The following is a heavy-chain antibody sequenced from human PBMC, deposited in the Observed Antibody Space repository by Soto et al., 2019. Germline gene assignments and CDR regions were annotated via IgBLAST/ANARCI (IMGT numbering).Heavy chain of an antibody. J-gene: IGHJ3*02. CDR2: IWFDGSDK. CDR1: GFTFSNYG. D-gene: IGHD2-2*01. V-gene: IGHV3-33*01. CDR3: ARLYCSSPSCYSVGAFEI. Sequence: QVQLVESGGGVVQPGRSLRLSCAASGFTFSNYGMHWVRQAPGKGLEWVALIWFDGSDKYYADSVKGRFTMSRDNSKNTVYLQMNSLRAEDKAMYYCARLYCSSPSCYSVGAFEIRGQGTMVTVSS.